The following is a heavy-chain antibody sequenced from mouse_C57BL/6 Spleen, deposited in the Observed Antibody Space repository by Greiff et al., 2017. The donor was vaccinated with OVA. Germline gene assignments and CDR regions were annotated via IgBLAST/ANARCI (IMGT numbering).Heavy chain of an antibody. CDR3: ARDYGSSYRYFDV. D-gene: IGHD1-1*01. CDR1: GYTFTDYY. Sequence: QVQLQQSGAELVRPGASVKLSCKASGYTFTDYYINWVKQRPGQGLEWIARIYPGSGNTYYNEKFKGKATLTAAKSSSSAYMQLSSLTSEDSAVYFCARDYGSSYRYFDVWGTGTTVTVSS. CDR2: IYPGSGNT. V-gene: IGHV1-76*01. J-gene: IGHJ1*03.